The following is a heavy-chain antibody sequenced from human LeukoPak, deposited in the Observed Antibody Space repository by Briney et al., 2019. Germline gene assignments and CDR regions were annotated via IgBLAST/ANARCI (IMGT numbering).Heavy chain of an antibody. J-gene: IGHJ4*02. CDR2: ISWNSGNI. D-gene: IGHD4-17*01. CDR3: AKEGVRFYGDSTLNYFDC. V-gene: IGHV3-9*01. CDR1: GFTFDDYA. Sequence: PGGSLRLSCAASGFTFDDYAMHWVRQAPGKGLEWVSGISWNSGNIGYADSVKGRFTISRDNAKNSLYLQMNSLRAEDTALYYCAKEGVRFYGDSTLNYFDCWGQGTLVTVSS.